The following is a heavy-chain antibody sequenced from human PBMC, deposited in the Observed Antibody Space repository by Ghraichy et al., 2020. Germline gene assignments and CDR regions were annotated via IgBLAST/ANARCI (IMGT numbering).Heavy chain of an antibody. J-gene: IGHJ6*01. D-gene: IGHD5-12*01. CDR2: INHSGST. V-gene: IGHV4-34*01. CDR3: ARGVIVATILYYYGMDV. Sequence: SETLSLTCAVYGGSFSGYYWSWIRQPPGKGLEWIGEINHSGSTNYNPSLKSRVTISVDTSKNQFSLKLSSVTAADTAVYYCARGVIVATILYYYGMDVWGQGTTVTVSS. CDR1: GGSFSGYY.